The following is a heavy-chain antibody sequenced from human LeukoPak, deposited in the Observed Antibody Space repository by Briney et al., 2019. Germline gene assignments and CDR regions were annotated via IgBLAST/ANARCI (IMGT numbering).Heavy chain of an antibody. Sequence: GGALRLSCAACGFIFSSYSMNWVRQAPGKGLEWVLSISSSSSYIYYADSVKGRFTISRDNAKNSLYLQMNSLRAEDTAVYHCARDRKNWNDNNWFDPWGQGTLVTVSS. V-gene: IGHV3-21*01. CDR3: ARDRKNWNDNNWFDP. D-gene: IGHD1-1*01. CDR1: GFIFSSYS. CDR2: ISSSSSYI. J-gene: IGHJ5*02.